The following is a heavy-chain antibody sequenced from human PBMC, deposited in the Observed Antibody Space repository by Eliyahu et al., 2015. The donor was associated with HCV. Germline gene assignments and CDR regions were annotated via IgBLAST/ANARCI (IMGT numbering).Heavy chain of an antibody. CDR1: GFTFSVYV. V-gene: IGHV3-23*01. J-gene: IGHJ4*02. CDR3: AKGSGSGSNRAPDY. D-gene: IGHD1-26*01. Sequence: EVQVLESGGGLVQPGGSLXLSXAASGFTFSVYVMGWVRQGPGKGLGWVSGISGGXGSTYYADSVKGRFTISRDNSKNTLYLQMNSLRAEDTAVYYCAKGSGSGSNRAPDYWGQGTLVTVSS. CDR2: ISGGXGST.